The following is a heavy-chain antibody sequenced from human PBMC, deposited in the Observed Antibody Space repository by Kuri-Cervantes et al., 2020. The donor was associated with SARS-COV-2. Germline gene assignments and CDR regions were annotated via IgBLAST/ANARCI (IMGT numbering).Heavy chain of an antibody. CDR2: MNPDTGNS. CDR1: GYTFSTYD. CDR3: ARDTGDWTPDGFDI. V-gene: IGHV1-8*02. Sequence: GGSLRLSCKASGYTFSTYDINWVRQASGQGLEWMGWMNPDTGNSGYAQNFRGRVTMTRDTSTSTAYMELSSLRSEDSAIYYCARDTGDWTPDGFDIWGQGTMVTVSS. D-gene: IGHD2-21*02. J-gene: IGHJ3*02.